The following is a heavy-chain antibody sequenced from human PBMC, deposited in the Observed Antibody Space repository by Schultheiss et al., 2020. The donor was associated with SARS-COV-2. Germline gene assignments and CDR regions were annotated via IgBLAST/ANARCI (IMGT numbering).Heavy chain of an antibody. CDR3: ARQGYSSSLDY. CDR2: IYYSGST. J-gene: IGHJ4*02. Sequence: SQTLSLTCAVYGGSFSGYYWGWIRQPPGKGLEWIGYIYYSGSTNYNPSLKSRVTISVDTSKNQFSLKLSSVTAADTAVYYCARQGYSSSLDYWGQGTLVTVSS. D-gene: IGHD6-13*01. V-gene: IGHV4-59*12. CDR1: GGSFSGYY.